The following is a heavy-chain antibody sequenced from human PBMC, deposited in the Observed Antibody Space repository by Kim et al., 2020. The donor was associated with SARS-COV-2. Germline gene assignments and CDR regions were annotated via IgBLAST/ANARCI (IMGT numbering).Heavy chain of an antibody. V-gene: IGHV3-13*01. D-gene: IGHD3-9*01. J-gene: IGHJ4*02. CDR3: ARGRPYYDILTGYYLFDY. Sequence: KGRFTISRENAKNSWYLQMNSLRAGDTAVYYCARGRPYYDILTGYYLFDYWGQGTLVTVSS.